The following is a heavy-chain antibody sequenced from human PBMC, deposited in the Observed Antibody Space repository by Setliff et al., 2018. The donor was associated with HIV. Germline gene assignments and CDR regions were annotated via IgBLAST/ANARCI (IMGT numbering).Heavy chain of an antibody. CDR3: ARETMYDSRGHLAYYFDY. D-gene: IGHD3-22*01. V-gene: IGHV3-30-3*01. CDR2: ISYDGSNR. J-gene: IGHJ4*02. Sequence: GGSLRLSCAASGFTFSNYAMHWVRQAPGKGLEWVAVISYDGSNRYYADSVKGRFTISRDNSKNTLYLQMNSLRVEDTAVYYCARETMYDSRGHLAYYFDYWGQGTLVTVSS. CDR1: GFTFSNYA.